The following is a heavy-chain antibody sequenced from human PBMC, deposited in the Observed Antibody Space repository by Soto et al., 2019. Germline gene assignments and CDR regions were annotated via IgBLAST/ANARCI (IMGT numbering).Heavy chain of an antibody. CDR1: GGSFSSYY. V-gene: IGHV4-39*01. CDR2: IYYSGST. J-gene: IGHJ4*02. CDR3: ARLRIQLWLMTDHYYFDY. D-gene: IGHD5-18*01. Sequence: SETLSLTCAVYGGSFSSYYWGWIRQPPGKGLEWIGSIYYSGSTYYNPSLKSRVTISVDTSKNQFSLKLSSVTAADTAVYYCARLRIQLWLMTDHYYFDYWGQGTLVTVSS.